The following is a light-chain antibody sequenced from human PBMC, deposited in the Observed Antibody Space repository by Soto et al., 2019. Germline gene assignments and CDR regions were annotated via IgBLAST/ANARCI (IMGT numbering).Light chain of an antibody. J-gene: IGKJ4*02. CDR3: QQTYSTPVT. CDR2: AAS. V-gene: IGKV1-39*01. Sequence: DIQMTQSPSSLSASVGDRVTITCRASQGITTNLHWYQQKPGKAPNVLIFAASNLQRGFPSRFSGSGSGTDFTLTISRLQPEDPATYYCQQTYSTPVTFGGGTKVEI. CDR1: QGITTN.